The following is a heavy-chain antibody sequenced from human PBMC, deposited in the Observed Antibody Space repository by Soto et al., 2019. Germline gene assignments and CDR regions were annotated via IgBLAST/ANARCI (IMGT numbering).Heavy chain of an antibody. Sequence: PSQTLSLTCVITGDSVASDSASWNWIRQSPSRGLEWLGRTYYRSQWYQTYGSSVKSRISIKPDTPKNQVSLQVTSVSLDDTAMYYCAASFKRNYFDFWGPGILVTVSS. CDR1: GDSVASDSAS. D-gene: IGHD3-16*01. CDR3: AASFKRNYFDF. J-gene: IGHJ4*02. V-gene: IGHV6-1*01. CDR2: TYYRSQWYQ.